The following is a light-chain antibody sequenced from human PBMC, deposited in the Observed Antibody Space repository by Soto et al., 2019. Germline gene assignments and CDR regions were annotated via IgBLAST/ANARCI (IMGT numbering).Light chain of an antibody. CDR2: AAS. CDR1: QGIGVY. V-gene: IGKV1-27*01. Sequence: DIQMTQSPSSLSASLGDRVTITCRASQGIGVYLAWFQQKPGKVPKLLIYAASALQSGVPSRFSGSGSGTDFTLTIRSLQSEDIATYYCQKYNSAPLTFGGGTKVEIK. CDR3: QKYNSAPLT. J-gene: IGKJ4*01.